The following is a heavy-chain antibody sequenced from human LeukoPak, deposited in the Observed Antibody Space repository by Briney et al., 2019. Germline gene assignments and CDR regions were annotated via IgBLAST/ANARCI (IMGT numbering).Heavy chain of an antibody. Sequence: GGSLRLSCGASGYIFTDHGMHWVRQAPGKGLEWVTFIRYDGSNQYYADSVKGRFTISRDNSKNTLYLQMNSLRAEDTAVYYCARAAKSSADPFDYWGQGTLVTVSS. CDR3: ARAAKSSADPFDY. CDR2: IRYDGSNQ. CDR1: GYIFTDHG. V-gene: IGHV3-30*02. J-gene: IGHJ4*02.